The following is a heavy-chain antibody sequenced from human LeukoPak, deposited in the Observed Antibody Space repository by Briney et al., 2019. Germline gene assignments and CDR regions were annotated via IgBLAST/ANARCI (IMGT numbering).Heavy chain of an antibody. CDR2: VYYSGRT. V-gene: IGHV4-61*01. D-gene: IGHD3-22*01. CDR1: GGSVRSDSHY. Sequence: SETLSLTCSVSGGSVRSDSHYWTWIRQPPGKGLEWIGSVYYSGRTAYNPSLKSRVTISVDISKSQFSLQLSSVTAADTAVYYCVRETATYYYDRRGYHRQTEVFDIWGQGTPVIVSS. J-gene: IGHJ3*02. CDR3: VRETATYYYDRRGYHRQTEVFDI.